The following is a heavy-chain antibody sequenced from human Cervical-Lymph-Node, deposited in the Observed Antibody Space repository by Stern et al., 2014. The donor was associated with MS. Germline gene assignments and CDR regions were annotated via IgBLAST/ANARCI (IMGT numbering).Heavy chain of an antibody. J-gene: IGHJ6*02. D-gene: IGHD1-1*01. V-gene: IGHV5-51*03. CDR1: GYTFTNNW. CDR3: ARPPPRRKWDDPNYGMDV. Sequence: VQLVQSGAEVKKPGESLKISCKGSGYTFTNNWIAWVRQMPGKGLEWMGIIYPDDSDIRYRPSLQGQVTISADKSISPASLRWSSLKAADSAVYYCARPPPRRKWDDPNYGMDVWGQGTTVTVSS. CDR2: IYPDDSDI.